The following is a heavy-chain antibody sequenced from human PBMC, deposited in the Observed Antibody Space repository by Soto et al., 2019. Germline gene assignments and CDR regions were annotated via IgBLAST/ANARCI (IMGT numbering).Heavy chain of an antibody. D-gene: IGHD5-18*01. CDR2: ISSSSSYI. V-gene: IGHV3-21*01. Sequence: GGSLRLSCAASGFTFSSYSMNWVRQAPGKGLEWVSSISSSSSYIYYADSVKGRFTISRDNAKNSLYLQMNSLRAEDTAVYYCARDKQLNLPPRPSDYWGQGTLVTVSS. J-gene: IGHJ4*02. CDR3: ARDKQLNLPPRPSDY. CDR1: GFTFSSYS.